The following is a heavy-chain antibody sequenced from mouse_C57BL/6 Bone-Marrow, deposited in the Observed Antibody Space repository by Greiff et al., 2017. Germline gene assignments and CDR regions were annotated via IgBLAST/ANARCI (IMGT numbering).Heavy chain of an antibody. V-gene: IGHV2-9*01. Sequence: VQLQESGPGLVAPSQSLSITCTVSGYSLTSYCVDWVRQPPGRGLEWLGGIGGGGSTNYNSALMSRLSIRKDNSKSQVCLKMNSLQTDDTAMDYRAKHRPTGAMDYWGQGTSVTVSS. CDR3: AKHRPTGAMDY. D-gene: IGHD1-1*01. CDR2: IGGGGST. CDR1: GYSLTSYC. J-gene: IGHJ4*01.